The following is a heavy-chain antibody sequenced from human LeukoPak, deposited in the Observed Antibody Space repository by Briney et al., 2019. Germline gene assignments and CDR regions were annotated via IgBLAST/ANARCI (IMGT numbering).Heavy chain of an antibody. CDR2: IYYSGST. CDR3: ARDASLAY. J-gene: IGHJ4*02. CDR1: GGSISSSSYY. V-gene: IGHV4-39*07. Sequence: PSETLSLTCTVSGGSISSSSYYWGWIRQPPGKGLEWIGSIYYSGSTYYNPSLKSRVTISVDTSKNQFSLKLSSVTAADTAVYYCARDASLAYWGQGTLVTVSS.